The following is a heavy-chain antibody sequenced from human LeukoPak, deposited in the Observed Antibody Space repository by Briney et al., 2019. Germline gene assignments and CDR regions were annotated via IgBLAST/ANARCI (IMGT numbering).Heavy chain of an antibody. V-gene: IGHV1-69*04. CDR2: IIPALDRA. D-gene: IGHD3/OR15-3a*01. CDR1: GGNFNNYA. J-gene: IGHJ3*02. CDR3: ARRTDAVDDAFDI. Sequence: SVKVSCKASGGNFNNYAVNWVRQAPGQGLEWMGRIIPALDRANSAHNFQGRLTITADKSTRTAYMELSSLRSEDTAMYFCARRTDAVDDAFDIWGQGSMLTVSS.